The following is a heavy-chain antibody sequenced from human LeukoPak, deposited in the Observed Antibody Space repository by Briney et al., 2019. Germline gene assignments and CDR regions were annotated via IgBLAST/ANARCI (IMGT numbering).Heavy chain of an antibody. CDR1: GYTFTSYG. J-gene: IGHJ4*02. Sequence: ASVKVSCKASGYTFTSYGISWVRQAPGQGLEWMGWISTYNGNTNYAQKVQGRVTMTTDTSTSTAYMELRSLRSDDTAVYYCARGRSFDRAYDHFDYWGQGTLVTVSS. D-gene: IGHD3-3*01. CDR3: ARGRSFDRAYDHFDY. V-gene: IGHV1-18*01. CDR2: ISTYNGNT.